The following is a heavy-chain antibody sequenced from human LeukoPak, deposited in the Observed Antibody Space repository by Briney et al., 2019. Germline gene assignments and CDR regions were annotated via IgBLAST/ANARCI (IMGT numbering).Heavy chain of an antibody. Sequence: SETLSLTCTVSGGSISSYYRSWIRQPPGKGLEWIGYIYYSGSTNYNPSLKSRVTISVDTSKNQFSLKLSSVTAADTAVYYCARGILLWFGELHAFDIWGQGTMVTVSS. CDR2: IYYSGST. V-gene: IGHV4-59*01. D-gene: IGHD3-10*01. CDR3: ARGILLWFGELHAFDI. CDR1: GGSISSYY. J-gene: IGHJ3*02.